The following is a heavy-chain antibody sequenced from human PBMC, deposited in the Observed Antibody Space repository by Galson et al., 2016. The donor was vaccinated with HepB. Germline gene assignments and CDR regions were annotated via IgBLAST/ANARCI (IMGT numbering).Heavy chain of an antibody. Sequence: SLRLSCAASGFTFDDYALHWVRPAPGKGLEWISGINWNSGSIVYADSVKGRFTISRDNAKKSLYLQMNSLRVEDTAFYYCAKDGRGWNSGDGWLGFFHYWGQGTLVTVSS. CDR1: GFTFDDYA. CDR2: INWNSGSI. CDR3: AKDGRGWNSGDGWLGFFHY. V-gene: IGHV3-9*01. D-gene: IGHD1-7*01. J-gene: IGHJ4*02.